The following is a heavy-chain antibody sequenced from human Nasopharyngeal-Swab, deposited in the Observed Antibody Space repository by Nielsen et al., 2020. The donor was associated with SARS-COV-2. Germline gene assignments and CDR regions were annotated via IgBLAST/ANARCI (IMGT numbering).Heavy chain of an antibody. J-gene: IGHJ6*02. CDR1: GFTFSSYA. CDR3: ARALWGSYYYGMDV. D-gene: IGHD7-27*01. Sequence: GGSLRLSCAASGFTFSSYAMHWVRQAPGKGLEWVAVISYDGSNKYYADSVKGRFTISRDNFKNTLYLQMNSLRAEDTAVYYCARALWGSYYYGMDVWGQGTTVTVSS. CDR2: ISYDGSNK. V-gene: IGHV3-30*04.